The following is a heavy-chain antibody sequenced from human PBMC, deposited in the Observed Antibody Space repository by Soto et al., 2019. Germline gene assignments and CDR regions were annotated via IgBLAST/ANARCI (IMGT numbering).Heavy chain of an antibody. D-gene: IGHD3-22*01. CDR1: GFTFSSYG. Sequence: QVQLVESGGGVVQPGRSLRLSCVASGFTFSSYGMHWVRQALGKGLEWVAVIWYDGSNKYYADSVKGRFTISRDNSKNMLYLQMNSLRAEDTAVYYCARPHYYDSSGYYWDYWGQGTLVTVSS. J-gene: IGHJ4*02. V-gene: IGHV3-33*01. CDR3: ARPHYYDSSGYYWDY. CDR2: IWYDGSNK.